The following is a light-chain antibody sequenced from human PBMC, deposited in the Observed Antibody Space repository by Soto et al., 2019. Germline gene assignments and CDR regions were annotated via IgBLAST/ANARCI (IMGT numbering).Light chain of an antibody. CDR1: QSISSW. Sequence: DIQMTQSPSTLSASVGDRVTITCRASQSISSWLAWYQQKPGKAPKLLIYQASSLQSGVPSRFSGSGSGTEFTLTISSLQADDFATYYCQQCNTYSGRTFGQGKKVDIK. J-gene: IGKJ1*01. V-gene: IGKV1-5*03. CDR2: QAS. CDR3: QQCNTYSGRT.